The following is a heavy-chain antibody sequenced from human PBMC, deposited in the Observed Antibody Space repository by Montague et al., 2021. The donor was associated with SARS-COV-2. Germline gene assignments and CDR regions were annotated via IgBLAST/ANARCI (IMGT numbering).Heavy chain of an antibody. Sequence: SLRLSCAASGFIFSSYAMSWVRQAPGKGLEWVSTISDSGTSTSDADSVKGRFTTSRDNSKNTLYLQMNSLGAEDTALYYCAKGGRGRGSYGAAGFDYWGQGTLVTVSS. V-gene: IGHV3-23*01. J-gene: IGHJ4*02. CDR1: GFIFSSYA. D-gene: IGHD1-26*01. CDR3: AKGGRGRGSYGAAGFDY. CDR2: ISDSGTST.